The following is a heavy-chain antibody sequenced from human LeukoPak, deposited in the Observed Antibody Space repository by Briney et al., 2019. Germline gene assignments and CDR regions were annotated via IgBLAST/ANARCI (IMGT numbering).Heavy chain of an antibody. CDR3: ARARSPSSGYLLRHHNWFDP. CDR2: IIPIFGTA. D-gene: IGHD3-22*01. CDR1: GGTFSSYA. V-gene: IGHV1-69*05. J-gene: IGHJ5*02. Sequence: GASVKVSCKASGGTFSSYAISWVRQAPGQGLEWMGGIIPIFGTANYAQKLQGRVTITTDESTSTAYMELSSLRSEDTAVYYCARARSPSSGYLLRHHNWFDPWGQGTLVTVSS.